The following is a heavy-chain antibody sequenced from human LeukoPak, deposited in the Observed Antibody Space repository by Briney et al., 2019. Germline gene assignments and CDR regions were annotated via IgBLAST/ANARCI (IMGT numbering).Heavy chain of an antibody. CDR2: IYYSGST. CDR3: ARVLPESKWFPSPSWFDP. J-gene: IGHJ5*02. Sequence: SQTLSLTCTVSGGSISSGGYHWSWIRQHPGTGLEWIGYIYYSGSTYYNPSLKSRVTISVDTSKNQFSLKLSSVTAADTAVYYCARVLPESKWFPSPSWFDPWGQGTLVTVSS. D-gene: IGHD3-22*01. V-gene: IGHV4-31*03. CDR1: GGSISSGGYH.